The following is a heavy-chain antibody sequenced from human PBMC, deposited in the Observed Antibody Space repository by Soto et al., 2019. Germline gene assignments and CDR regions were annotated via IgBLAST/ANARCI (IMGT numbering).Heavy chain of an antibody. V-gene: IGHV1-8*01. Sequence: ASVKVSCKASGYTFTSYDINWVRQATGQGLEWMGWMNPNSGNTGYAQKFQGRVTMTRNTSISTAYMELSSLRSEDTAVYYCARFGLELPSYYYYMDVWGKGTTVTVSS. CDR1: GYTFTSYD. CDR3: ARFGLELPSYYYYMDV. D-gene: IGHD1-7*01. J-gene: IGHJ6*03. CDR2: MNPNSGNT.